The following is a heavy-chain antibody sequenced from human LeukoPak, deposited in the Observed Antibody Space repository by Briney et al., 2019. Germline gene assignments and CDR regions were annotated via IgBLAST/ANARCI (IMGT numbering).Heavy chain of an antibody. Sequence: SETLSLTCAVSGYSISSGYYWGWIRQPPGKGLEWIGNIYHSGSIYYNPSLKSRVTISVNTSKNQFSLKLSSVNAADTAVYYCARLIVGTTYGDYWGQGTLVTVSS. CDR1: GYSISSGYY. CDR3: ARLIVGTTYGDY. J-gene: IGHJ4*02. D-gene: IGHD1-26*01. CDR2: IYHSGSI. V-gene: IGHV4-38-2*01.